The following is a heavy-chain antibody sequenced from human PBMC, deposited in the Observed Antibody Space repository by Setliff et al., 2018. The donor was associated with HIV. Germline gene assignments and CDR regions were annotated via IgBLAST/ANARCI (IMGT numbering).Heavy chain of an antibody. Sequence: SETLSLTCTVSGGSISSHYWSWIRQPAGKGLEWVGRIYNSGNTNHNPSLKSRVNMSVDASKNQFSLNLKSVTAADTAVYYCARDGVQYSSGWNGYYCDYWGQGTLVTVSS. CDR1: GGSISSHY. V-gene: IGHV4-4*07. CDR2: IYNSGNT. D-gene: IGHD6-19*01. J-gene: IGHJ4*02. CDR3: ARDGVQYSSGWNGYYCDY.